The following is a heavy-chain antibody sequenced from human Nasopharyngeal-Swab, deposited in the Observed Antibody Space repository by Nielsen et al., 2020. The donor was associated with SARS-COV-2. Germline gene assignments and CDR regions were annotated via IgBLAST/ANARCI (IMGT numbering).Heavy chain of an antibody. CDR1: GYTFTGYY. V-gene: IGHV1-2*06. CDR2: INPNSGGT. Sequence: SVKVSCKASGYTFTGYYMHWVRQAPGQGLEWIGRINPNSGGTNYAQKFQGRVTMTRDTSISTAYMELSRLRSDDTAVYYCASTIPVLRYFDWSPGLGMDVWGQGTTVTVSS. CDR3: ASTIPVLRYFDWSPGLGMDV. J-gene: IGHJ6*02. D-gene: IGHD3-9*01.